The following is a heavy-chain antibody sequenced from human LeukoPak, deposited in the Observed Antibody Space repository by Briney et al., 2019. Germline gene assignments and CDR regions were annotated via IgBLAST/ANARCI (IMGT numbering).Heavy chain of an antibody. CDR2: IYYSGST. V-gene: IGHV4-39*07. J-gene: IGHJ4*02. Sequence: SETLSLTCTVSGGSISSSSYYWGWIRQPPGKGLEWIGSIYYSGSTYYNPSLKSRVTISVDTSKNQFSLKLSSVTAADTAVYYCARVDYGSGSYYYFDYWGQGTLVTVSS. CDR1: GGSISSSSYY. D-gene: IGHD3-10*01. CDR3: ARVDYGSGSYYYFDY.